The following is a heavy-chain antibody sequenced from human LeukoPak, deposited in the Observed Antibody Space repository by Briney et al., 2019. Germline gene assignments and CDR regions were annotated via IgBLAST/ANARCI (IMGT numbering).Heavy chain of an antibody. CDR3: ARGKGYSYGYFWFDP. CDR2: INHSGST. V-gene: IGHV4-34*01. J-gene: IGHJ5*02. CDR1: GGSFSGYY. D-gene: IGHD5-18*01. Sequence: SETLSLTCAVYGGSFSGYYWSWIRQPPGKGLEWIGEINHSGSTNYNPSLKGRVTISVDTSKNQFSLKLSSVTAADTAVYYCARGKGYSYGYFWFDPWGQGTLVTVSS.